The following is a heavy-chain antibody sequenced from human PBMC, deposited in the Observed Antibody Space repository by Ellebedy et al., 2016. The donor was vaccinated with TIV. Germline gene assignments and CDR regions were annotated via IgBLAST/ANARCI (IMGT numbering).Heavy chain of an antibody. D-gene: IGHD3-3*01. V-gene: IGHV3-74*01. J-gene: IGHJ6*02. Sequence: GESLKISCAASGFTFSSYWMHWVRQAPGKGLVWVSCIHSDRSSIRYADSVKGRFTISRDNTKNTLYLQMNSLRAEDTAVYYCARNQYYDFWSGFLGMDVWGQGTTVAVSS. CDR2: IHSDRSSI. CDR1: GFTFSSYW. CDR3: ARNQYYDFWSGFLGMDV.